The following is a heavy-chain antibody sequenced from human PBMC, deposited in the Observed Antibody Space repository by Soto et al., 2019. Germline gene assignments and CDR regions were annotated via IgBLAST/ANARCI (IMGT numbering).Heavy chain of an antibody. CDR2: IYWNDDK. D-gene: IGHD6-19*01. CDR1: GFSLSTSGVG. Sequence: SGPTLVNPTQTLTLTCTFSGFSLSTSGVGVGWIRQPPGKALEWLALIYWNDDKRYSPSLKSRLTITKDTSKNQVVLTMTNMDPVDTATYYCARARLIAVAGPFYYWGQGTLVTVSS. J-gene: IGHJ4*02. V-gene: IGHV2-5*01. CDR3: ARARLIAVAGPFYY.